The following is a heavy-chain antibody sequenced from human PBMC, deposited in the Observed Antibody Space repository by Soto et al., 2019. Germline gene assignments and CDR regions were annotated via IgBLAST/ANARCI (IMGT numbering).Heavy chain of an antibody. CDR1: GGSFSGYY. CDR3: GRGRGSGTPRYYSSGMDV. J-gene: IGHJ6*02. V-gene: IGHV4-34*01. D-gene: IGHD1-1*01. Sequence: PSETLSLTCAVYGGSFSGYYWSWIRQPPGKGLEWIGEINHSGSTNYNPSLKSRVTISVDTSKNQFSLKLISVTAADTAVYYCGRGRGSGTPRYYSSGMDVVGQGPTVTV. CDR2: INHSGST.